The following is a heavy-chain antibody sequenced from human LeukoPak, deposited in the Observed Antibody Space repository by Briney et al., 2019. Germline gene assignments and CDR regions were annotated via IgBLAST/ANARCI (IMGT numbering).Heavy chain of an antibody. Sequence: KASETLSLTCTVSGGSISSYYWSWIRQPPGKGLEWIGYIYYSGSTNYNPSLKSRVTISVDTSKNQFSLKLSSVTAADTAVYYCARNGNHDILTGEPFDYWGQGTLVTVSS. CDR3: ARNGNHDILTGEPFDY. J-gene: IGHJ4*02. V-gene: IGHV4-59*01. CDR2: IYYSGST. CDR1: GGSISSYY. D-gene: IGHD3-9*01.